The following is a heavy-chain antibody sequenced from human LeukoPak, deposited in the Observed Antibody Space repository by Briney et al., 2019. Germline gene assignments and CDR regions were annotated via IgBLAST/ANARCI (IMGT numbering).Heavy chain of an antibody. Sequence: SETLSLTCAVYGGSFSGYYWGWIRQPPGKGLEWIGSIYYSGSTYYNPSLKSRVTISVDTSKNQFSLKLSSVTAADTAVYYCARVGYDFWSGYYNQMDVWGQGTTVTVSS. D-gene: IGHD3-3*01. CDR1: GGSFSGYY. J-gene: IGHJ6*02. CDR2: IYYSGST. CDR3: ARVGYDFWSGYYNQMDV. V-gene: IGHV4-34*01.